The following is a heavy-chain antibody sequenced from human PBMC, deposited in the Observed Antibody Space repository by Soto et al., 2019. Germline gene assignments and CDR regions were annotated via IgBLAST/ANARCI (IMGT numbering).Heavy chain of an antibody. D-gene: IGHD5-12*01. CDR3: ARPGDGGYDSFDY. V-gene: IGHV3-30-3*01. J-gene: IGHJ4*02. CDR1: GFTFSSYA. CDR2: ISYDGSNK. Sequence: QVQLVESGGGVVQPGRSLRLSCAASGFTFSSYAMHWVRQAPGKGLEWVAVISYDGSNKYYADSVKGRFTISRDNSKNTLYLQMNSLRAEDRAVYYCARPGDGGYDSFDYWGQGTLVTVSS.